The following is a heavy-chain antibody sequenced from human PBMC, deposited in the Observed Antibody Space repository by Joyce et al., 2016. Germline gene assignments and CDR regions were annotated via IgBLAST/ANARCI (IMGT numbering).Heavy chain of an antibody. D-gene: IGHD3-22*01. Sequence: EVQLVQSGAEVKKPGESLKISCKSSGYGFSSNWFGWVLQMPGKGLEWVGIIFPGDSGTRYSPSFQGQVTMSADKSTDTAYLQWSSLKASDTAFYYCARSTPGYFDSSGYNWSAFDLWGQGTMVTVSS. CDR1: GYGFSSNW. V-gene: IGHV5-51*01. J-gene: IGHJ3*01. CDR2: IFPGDSGT. CDR3: ARSTPGYFDSSGYNWSAFDL.